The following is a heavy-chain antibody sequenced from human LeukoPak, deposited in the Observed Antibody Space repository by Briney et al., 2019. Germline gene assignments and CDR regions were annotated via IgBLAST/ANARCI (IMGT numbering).Heavy chain of an antibody. V-gene: IGHV3-7*01. J-gene: IGHJ6*02. CDR3: ARKYSSGMDV. CDR2: MNQVGTEK. D-gene: IGHD3-22*01. Sequence: GGSLRLSCAPSVFTLSSDWMSCVREAPGTGLDLVAKMNQVGTEKYYVDSVKSRFTISRDNAKDTLYLQMNSLRAEDTAVYYCARKYSSGMDVWGQGNTVTVSS. CDR1: VFTLSSDW.